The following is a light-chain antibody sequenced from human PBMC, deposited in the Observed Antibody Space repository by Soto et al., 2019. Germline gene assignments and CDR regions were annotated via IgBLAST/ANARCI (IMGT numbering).Light chain of an antibody. J-gene: IGLJ2*01. Sequence: QLMLTQSPSASASLGASVKLTCTLSSGHSSYAIAWHQQQPEKGPRYLMKLNSDGSHSKGDGIPDRFSGSSSGAERYLTISSLQSEDEAEYYCQTWGSGIQIFGGGTKLTVL. CDR3: QTWGSGIQI. CDR1: SGHSSYA. V-gene: IGLV4-69*01. CDR2: LNSDGSH.